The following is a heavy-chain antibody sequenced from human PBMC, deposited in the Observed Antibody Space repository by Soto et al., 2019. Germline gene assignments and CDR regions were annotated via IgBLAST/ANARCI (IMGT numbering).Heavy chain of an antibody. Sequence: QLQLVQSGAEVKRPGDSVKVSCKASDYIFSNYHINWVRQAPGQGLEWMGSISGNNGNTQYAQMFQGRVTMTTDKSTNTRYMELRSLGSGDTAVYYCAKPGDIYEFWSGYYRTANYFDFWGQGSLVTVSS. CDR3: AKPGDIYEFWSGYYRTANYFDF. V-gene: IGHV1-18*01. J-gene: IGHJ4*02. D-gene: IGHD3-3*01. CDR2: ISGNNGNT. CDR1: DYIFSNYH.